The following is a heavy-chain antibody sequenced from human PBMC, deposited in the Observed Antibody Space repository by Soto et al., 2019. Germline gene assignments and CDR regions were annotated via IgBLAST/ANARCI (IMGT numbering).Heavy chain of an antibody. V-gene: IGHV4-30-4*01. J-gene: IGHJ4*02. CDR1: GGSISSGDYY. Sequence: QVQLQESGPGLVKPSQTLSLTFTVSGGSISSGDYYLSWIRQPPGTGLDWIGYIYYSGSTYYNPSLKSLVTISLDTSKNQFSLKLRSVTAADTAVYSCACNSHGYTFYDYWGQGTLVTVSS. CDR2: IYYSGST. D-gene: IGHD5-18*01. CDR3: ACNSHGYTFYDY.